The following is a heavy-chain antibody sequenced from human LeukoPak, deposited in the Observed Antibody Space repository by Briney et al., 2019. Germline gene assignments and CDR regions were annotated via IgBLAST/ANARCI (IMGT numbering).Heavy chain of an antibody. Sequence: GGSLRLFCAVSGLTFSIHWMNWVRQAPGKGLECVANINQDGSDKYYVDSVKGRFTISRDNTKNSLYLQMNSLRAEDTAVYYCAKGPVVTFDIWGQGTMVTVSS. J-gene: IGHJ3*02. CDR3: AKGPVVTFDI. CDR1: GLTFSIHW. CDR2: INQDGSDK. D-gene: IGHD2-15*01. V-gene: IGHV3-7*01.